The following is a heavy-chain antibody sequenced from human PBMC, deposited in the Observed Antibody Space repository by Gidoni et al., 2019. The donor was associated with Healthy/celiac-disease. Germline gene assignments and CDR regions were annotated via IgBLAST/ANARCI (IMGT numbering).Heavy chain of an antibody. CDR3: ARAYSGSSTYLYYFDY. CDR1: GYSISSGYY. Sequence: QVQLQESGPGLVKPSETLSLTCTVSGYSISSGYYWGWIRQPPGKGLEWIGSIYHSGSTYYNPSLKSRVTISVDTSKNQFSLKLSSVTAADTAVYYCARAYSGSSTYLYYFDYWGQGTLVTVSS. V-gene: IGHV4-38-2*02. CDR2: IYHSGST. J-gene: IGHJ4*02. D-gene: IGHD1-26*01.